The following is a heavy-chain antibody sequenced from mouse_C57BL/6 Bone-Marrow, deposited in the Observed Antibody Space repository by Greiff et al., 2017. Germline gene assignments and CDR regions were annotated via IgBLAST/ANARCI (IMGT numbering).Heavy chain of an antibody. CDR3: ARRVITTVVAHWYFDV. D-gene: IGHD1-1*01. J-gene: IGHJ1*03. CDR2: IHPNSGST. V-gene: IGHV1-64*01. Sequence: QVQLQQPGAELVKPGASVKLSCKASGYTFTSYWMHWVKQRPGQGLEWIGMIHPNSGSTNYNEKFKSKATLTVDKSSSSTYMQLRSLTSDDSAFYYCARRVITTVVAHWYFDVWGTGTTVTVAS. CDR1: GYTFTSYW.